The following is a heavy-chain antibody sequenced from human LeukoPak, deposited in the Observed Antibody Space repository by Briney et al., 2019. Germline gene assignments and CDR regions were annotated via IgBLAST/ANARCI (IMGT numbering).Heavy chain of an antibody. V-gene: IGHV4-39*07. Sequence: SDTLSLTCTVSGGSISSSSYYWGWIRQPPGKGLEWIRSIYYSGSTYYNPSLKSRVTISVDTSKNQFSLKLSSVTAADTAVYYCAREALDYGDYFSWFDPWGQGTLVTVSS. CDR1: GGSISSSSYY. CDR2: IYYSGST. CDR3: AREALDYGDYFSWFDP. D-gene: IGHD4-17*01. J-gene: IGHJ5*02.